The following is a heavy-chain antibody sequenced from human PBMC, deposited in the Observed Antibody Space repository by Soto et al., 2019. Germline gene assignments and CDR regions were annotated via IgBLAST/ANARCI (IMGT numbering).Heavy chain of an antibody. CDR1: GGSISSDDNY. D-gene: IGHD2-2*01. V-gene: IGHV4-30-4*01. CDR2: IYYSGRT. J-gene: IGHJ4*02. CDR3: ARDCSNSPDYIDY. Sequence: SETLSLTCTVSGGSISSDDNYWSWIRQPPGKGLEWIGYIYYSGRTNYNPSLESRVTISIDASKNQFSLKLSSVSAADTAVYYCARDCSNSPDYIDYWGQVTLVTVSS.